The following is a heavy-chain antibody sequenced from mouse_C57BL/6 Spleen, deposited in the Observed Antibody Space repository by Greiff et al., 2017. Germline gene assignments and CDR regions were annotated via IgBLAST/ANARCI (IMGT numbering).Heavy chain of an antibody. CDR3: AREGSSSTTWFAY. D-gene: IGHD1-1*01. CDR2: IHPNSGST. CDR1: GYTFTSYW. Sequence: VQLQQPGAELVKPGASVKLSCKASGYTFTSYWMHWVKQRPGQGLEWIGMIHPNSGSTNYNEKFKSKATLTVDKSSSTAYMQLSSLTSEDSAVYYCAREGSSSTTWFAYWGQGTLVTVSA. V-gene: IGHV1-64*01. J-gene: IGHJ3*01.